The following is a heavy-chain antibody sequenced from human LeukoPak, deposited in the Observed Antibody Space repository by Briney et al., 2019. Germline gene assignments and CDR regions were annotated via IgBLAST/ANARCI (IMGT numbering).Heavy chain of an antibody. D-gene: IGHD1-26*01. J-gene: IGHJ6*03. V-gene: IGHV1-2*06. CDR1: GYTFTGYY. Sequence: GASVTVSCKASGYTFTGYYMHWVRQAPGQGLEWMGRINPNSGGTNYAQKFQGRVTMTRDTSISTAYMELSRLRSDDTAVYYCARDLGPGGGSYYYYYYMDVWGKGTTVTVSS. CDR2: INPNSGGT. CDR3: ARDLGPGGGSYYYYYYMDV.